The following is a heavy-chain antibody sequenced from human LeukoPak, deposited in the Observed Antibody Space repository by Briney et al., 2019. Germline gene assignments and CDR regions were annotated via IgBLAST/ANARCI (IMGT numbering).Heavy chain of an antibody. D-gene: IGHD1-26*01. Sequence: GGSLRLSCAASGFTFSSYAMSWVRQAPGKGLEWVSAISGSGGSTYCADSVKGRFTISRDNSKNTLYLQMNSLRAEDTAVYYCAKDSGSYFDYFDYWGQGTLVTVSS. J-gene: IGHJ4*02. V-gene: IGHV3-23*01. CDR2: ISGSGGST. CDR1: GFTFSSYA. CDR3: AKDSGSYFDYFDY.